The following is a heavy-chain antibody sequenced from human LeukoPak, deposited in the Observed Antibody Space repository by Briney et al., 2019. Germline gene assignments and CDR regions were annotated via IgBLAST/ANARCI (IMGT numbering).Heavy chain of an antibody. Sequence: SETLSLTCSVSGGSISSYYWNWIRQSPGKGLEWIGYIYYSGSTNYNPSLKSRVTMSVDTSKNQFSLKLSSVTAADTAVYYCARDTYYYDSSGSSAFDIWGQGTMVTVSS. V-gene: IGHV4-59*12. J-gene: IGHJ3*02. CDR2: IYYSGST. CDR1: GGSISSYY. CDR3: ARDTYYYDSSGSSAFDI. D-gene: IGHD3-22*01.